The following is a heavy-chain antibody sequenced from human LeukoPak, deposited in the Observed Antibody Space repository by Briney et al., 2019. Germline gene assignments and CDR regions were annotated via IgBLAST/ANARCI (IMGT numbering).Heavy chain of an antibody. J-gene: IGHJ4*02. CDR1: GYTFTGYY. CDR3: ARRIVFYDSSGYSDYFDY. Sequence: ASVKVSCKASGYTFTGYYMHWVRQAPGQGLEWMGWINPNSGGTNYAQKFQGRVTMTRDTSISTAYMELSRLRSDDTAVYYCARRIVFYDSSGYSDYFDYWGQGTLVTVSS. V-gene: IGHV1-2*02. D-gene: IGHD3-22*01. CDR2: INPNSGGT.